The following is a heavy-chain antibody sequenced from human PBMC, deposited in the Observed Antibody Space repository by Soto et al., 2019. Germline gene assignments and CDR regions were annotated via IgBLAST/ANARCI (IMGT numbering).Heavy chain of an antibody. CDR1: GGSISSSSYY. V-gene: IGHV4-39*01. CDR3: ASLASLPAAISGIAVAGTVAYFDY. Sequence: QLQLQESGPGLVKPSETLSLTCTVSGGSISSSSYYWGWIRQPPGKGLEWIGSIYYSGSTYYNPSLKSPVPISVDTSKNQFSLKLSSVTAADTAVYYCASLASLPAAISGIAVAGTVAYFDYWGQGTLVTVSS. D-gene: IGHD6-19*01. CDR2: IYYSGST. J-gene: IGHJ4*02.